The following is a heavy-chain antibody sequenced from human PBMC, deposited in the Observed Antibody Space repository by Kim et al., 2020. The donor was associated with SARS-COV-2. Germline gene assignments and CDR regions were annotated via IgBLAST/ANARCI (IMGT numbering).Heavy chain of an antibody. D-gene: IGHD6-13*01. V-gene: IGHV3-21*04. CDR3: ARDDSSWVNWFDP. CDR1: GFTFSSYS. Sequence: GGSLRLSCAASGFTFSSYSMNWVRQAPGKGLEWVSSISSSSSYIYYADSVKGRFTISRDNAKNSLYLQMNSLRAEDTAVYYCARDDSSWVNWFDPWGQGTLVTVSS. CDR2: ISSSSSYI. J-gene: IGHJ5*02.